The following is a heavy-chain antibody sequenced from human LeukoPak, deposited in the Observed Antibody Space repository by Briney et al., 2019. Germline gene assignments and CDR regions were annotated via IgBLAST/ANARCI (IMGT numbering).Heavy chain of an antibody. Sequence: GGSLRLSCAASGFTFSSSWMGWARQAPGKGLEWVANIKEDGSWKHYAVSVQGRFTIPRDNAKNSLYLQMNSLRAEDTAVYYCARDRGWYHADSWGQGTLVTVSS. CDR3: ARDRGWYHADS. V-gene: IGHV3-7*01. CDR2: IKEDGSWK. D-gene: IGHD6-19*01. J-gene: IGHJ4*02. CDR1: GFTFSSSW.